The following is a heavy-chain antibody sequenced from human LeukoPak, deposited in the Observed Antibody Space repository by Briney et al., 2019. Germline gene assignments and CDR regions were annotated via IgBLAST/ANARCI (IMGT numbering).Heavy chain of an antibody. J-gene: IGHJ4*02. Sequence: PGGSLRLSCAASGFIFDDYDMSWVRQAPGKGLEWVSGINWSAGSTAYADSVKGRFTISRDNAKNSLYLQMNSLRAEDTALYYCARAFKYSMSGYYFDYWGQGTLVTVSS. V-gene: IGHV3-20*04. CDR3: ARAFKYSMSGYYFDY. CDR2: INWSAGST. CDR1: GFIFDDYD. D-gene: IGHD2-21*01.